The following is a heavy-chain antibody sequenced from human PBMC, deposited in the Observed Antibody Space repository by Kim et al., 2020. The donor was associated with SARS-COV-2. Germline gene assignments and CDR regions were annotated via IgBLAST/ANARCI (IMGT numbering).Heavy chain of an antibody. CDR2: IYSGDRT. D-gene: IGHD3-16*01. J-gene: IGHJ3*02. V-gene: IGHV3-53*01. Sequence: GGSLRLSCAASGFIVSSNFMSWVRQAPGKGLEWVSVIYSGDRTFHAESVKGRFIVSRDTSTNTLFLQMHSLRAEDTAVYYCARDRSPGGDAFDIWGQWALVTVSS. CDR1: GFIVSSNF. CDR3: ARDRSPGGDAFDI.